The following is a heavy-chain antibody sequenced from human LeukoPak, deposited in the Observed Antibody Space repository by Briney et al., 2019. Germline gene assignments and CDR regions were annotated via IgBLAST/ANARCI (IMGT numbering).Heavy chain of an antibody. D-gene: IGHD6-19*01. CDR1: GGSISSGGYY. Sequence: SQTLSLTCTVSGGSISSGGYYWSWIRQHPGKGLEWIGYIYYSGSTYYNPSLKSRVTISVDTSKNQFSLKLSSVTAADTAVYYCARDLTVAGRVWFDPWGQVTLVTVPS. CDR2: IYYSGST. CDR3: ARDLTVAGRVWFDP. V-gene: IGHV4-31*03. J-gene: IGHJ5*02.